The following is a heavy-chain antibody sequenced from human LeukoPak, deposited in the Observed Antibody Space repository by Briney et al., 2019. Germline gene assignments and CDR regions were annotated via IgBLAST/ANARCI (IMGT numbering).Heavy chain of an antibody. CDR2: IIPIFGTA. V-gene: IGHV1-69*05. J-gene: IGHJ6*03. CDR1: GGTFSSYA. Sequence: SVKVSCKASGGTFSSYAISWVRQAPGQGLEWMGGIIPIFGTANYAQKFQGRVTITTDESTSTAYMELSSLRSEDTAVYYCARGNSYGRVFSYMDVWGKGTTVTVSS. D-gene: IGHD5-18*01. CDR3: ARGNSYGRVFSYMDV.